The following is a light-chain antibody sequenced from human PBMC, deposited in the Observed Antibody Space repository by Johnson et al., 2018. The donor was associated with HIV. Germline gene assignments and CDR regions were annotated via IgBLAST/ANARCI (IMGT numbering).Light chain of an antibody. CDR1: SSNIGNNY. Sequence: QSVLTQPPSVSAAPGQKVTISCSGSSSNIGNNYVSWYQQLPGTAPKLLIYENNKRPSGIPDRFSGSKSGATATLDITGLPTGDEADYYCGTWDTSLGAQYVFGTGTKVTVL. CDR3: GTWDTSLGAQYV. CDR2: ENN. J-gene: IGLJ1*01. V-gene: IGLV1-51*02.